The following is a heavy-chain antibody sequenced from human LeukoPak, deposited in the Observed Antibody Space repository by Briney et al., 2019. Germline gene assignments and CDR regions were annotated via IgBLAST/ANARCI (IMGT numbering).Heavy chain of an antibody. J-gene: IGHJ4*02. CDR3: ARALYSSSWYSRYFDY. CDR2: IYYSGST. V-gene: IGHV4-38-2*02. D-gene: IGHD6-13*01. Sequence: PSETLSLTCTVSGYSISSGYYWGWIRQPPGKGLEWIGSIYYSGSTYYNPSLKSRVTISVDTSKNQFSLKLSSVTAADTAVYYCARALYSSSWYSRYFDYWGQGTLVTVSS. CDR1: GYSISSGYY.